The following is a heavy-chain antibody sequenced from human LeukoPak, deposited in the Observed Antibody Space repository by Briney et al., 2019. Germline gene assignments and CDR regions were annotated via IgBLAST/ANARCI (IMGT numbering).Heavy chain of an antibody. CDR2: INPNSGGT. V-gene: IGHV1-2*02. J-gene: IGHJ5*02. CDR3: ARDRRPIPARSANWFDL. CDR1: GYTFTCYY. Sequence: AAVKVSCKASGYTFTCYYMHWVGQARGQGLEWRGWINPNSGGTNYAQKFQGRVTMTRDTSISTAYMDLSRLRSDDTAVYYCARDRRPIPARSANWFDLWGQGTLVTVSS. D-gene: IGHD6-6*01.